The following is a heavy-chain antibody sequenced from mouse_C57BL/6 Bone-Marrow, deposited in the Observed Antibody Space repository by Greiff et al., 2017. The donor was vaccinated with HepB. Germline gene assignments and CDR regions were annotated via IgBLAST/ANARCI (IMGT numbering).Heavy chain of an antibody. D-gene: IGHD3-3*01. CDR1: GYTFTDYY. Sequence: VQLQQSGPVLVKPGASVKMSCKASGYTFTDYYMNWVKQSHGKSLEWIGVINPYNGGTSYNQKFKGKATLTVDKSSSTAYMELNSLTSEDSAVYYCARWLAYFDYWGQGTTLTVSS. J-gene: IGHJ2*01. V-gene: IGHV1-19*01. CDR3: ARWLAYFDY. CDR2: INPYNGGT.